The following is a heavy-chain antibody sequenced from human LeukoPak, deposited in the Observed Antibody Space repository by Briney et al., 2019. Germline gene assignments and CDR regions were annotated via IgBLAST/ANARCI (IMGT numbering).Heavy chain of an antibody. CDR3: ARVVRYCSSTSCFGVYVGRIDP. CDR2: IYYSGST. CDR1: GGSLSSYY. Sequence: PSETLSLTCTVSGGSLSSYYWSWIRQPPGKGLEWIGYIYYSGSTNYNPSLKSRVTISVDTSKNQFSLKLSSVTAADTAVYYCARVVRYCSSTSCFGVYVGRIDPWGQGTLVTVSS. V-gene: IGHV4-59*01. J-gene: IGHJ5*02. D-gene: IGHD2-2*01.